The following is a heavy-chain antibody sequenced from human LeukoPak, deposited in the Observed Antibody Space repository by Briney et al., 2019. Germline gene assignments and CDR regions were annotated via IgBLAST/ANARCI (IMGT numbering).Heavy chain of an antibody. CDR1: GGTISSSAYH. Sequence: PSRTLSLTCSVSGGTISSSAYHWGWLRPHPGKGLEWIGYIYYSGRNYYSPSLKSRVTLSQDTSKNQFSLNLSSLTAEDTAVYYCASGEFRYRLQVVYWGEG. D-gene: IGHD3-16*02. V-gene: IGHV4-31*02. CDR3: ASGEFRYRLQVVY. J-gene: IGHJ4*02. CDR2: IYYSGRN.